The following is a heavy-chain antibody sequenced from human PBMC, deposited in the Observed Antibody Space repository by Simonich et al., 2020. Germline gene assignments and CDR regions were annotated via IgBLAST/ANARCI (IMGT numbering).Heavy chain of an antibody. Sequence: GGGVVQPGRSLRLSCAASGFTFSSYGMHWVSQAPGKGLEWVEVIWYDGSNKYYADSVKGRFTISRDNSKNTLYLQMNSLRAEDTAMYYCAKDKGAAASDYFDYWGQGTLVTVSS. J-gene: IGHJ4*02. CDR2: IWYDGSNK. D-gene: IGHD6-13*01. V-gene: IGHV3-30*18. CDR3: AKDKGAAASDYFDY. CDR1: GFTFSSYG.